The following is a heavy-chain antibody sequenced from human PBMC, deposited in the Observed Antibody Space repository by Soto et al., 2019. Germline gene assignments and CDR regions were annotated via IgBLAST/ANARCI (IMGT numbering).Heavy chain of an antibody. CDR1: GFTFTSYG. D-gene: IGHD3-9*01. CDR3: ARDVGLDSDDFFAY. J-gene: IGHJ4*02. CDR2: IRGDGDQT. Sequence: WGSLRLSCTASGFTFTSYGMGWVRQAPGKGLQWVSTIRGDGDQTHYTDSVKGRFSISRDNSKNTVYLQMDSLRAEDTAMYFCARDVGLDSDDFFAYWGQGTQVTVSS. V-gene: IGHV3-23*01.